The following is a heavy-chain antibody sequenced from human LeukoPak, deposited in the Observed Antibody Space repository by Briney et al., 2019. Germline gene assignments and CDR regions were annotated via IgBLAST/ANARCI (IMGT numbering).Heavy chain of an antibody. Sequence: GGSLRLSCVASGFTFSSYAMSWVRQAPGKGLELVSGIYGSDDKTVYGDAVKGRFTISRDNFKNTLYLQMNSLRADDTAVYYCAKTQGYYDAWGQGALVTVSS. CDR2: IYGSDDKT. J-gene: IGHJ5*02. D-gene: IGHD2-15*01. CDR1: GFTFSSYA. CDR3: AKTQGYYDA. V-gene: IGHV3-23*01.